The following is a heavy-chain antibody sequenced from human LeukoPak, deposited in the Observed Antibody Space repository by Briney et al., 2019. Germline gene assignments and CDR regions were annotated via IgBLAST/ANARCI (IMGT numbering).Heavy chain of an antibody. CDR2: IYYSGST. J-gene: IGHJ3*02. Sequence: SETLSLTCTVSGGSISSSSYYWGWIRQPPGKGLEWIGSIYYSGSTNYNPSLKSRVTISVDTSKNQFSLKLSSVTAADTAVYYCASYCSSTSCSHSDAFDIWGQGTMVTVSS. CDR3: ASYCSSTSCSHSDAFDI. V-gene: IGHV4-39*07. D-gene: IGHD2-2*01. CDR1: GGSISSSSYY.